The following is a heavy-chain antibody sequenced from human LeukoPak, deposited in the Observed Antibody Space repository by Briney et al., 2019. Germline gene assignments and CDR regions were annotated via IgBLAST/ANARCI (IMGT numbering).Heavy chain of an antibody. V-gene: IGHV1-46*01. CDR1: GYTFTNYY. CDR2: IHPSGGAT. J-gene: IGHJ6*02. CDR3: ARGQIFETMDV. Sequence: ASVKVSCKASGYTFTNYYMHWVRQAPGQGLEWMGVIHPSGGATRYAQKFQGRVTMTRDTSTSTVYIQLSSVRSEDTAVYYCARGQIFETMDVWGQGTTVTVS. D-gene: IGHD3-3*01.